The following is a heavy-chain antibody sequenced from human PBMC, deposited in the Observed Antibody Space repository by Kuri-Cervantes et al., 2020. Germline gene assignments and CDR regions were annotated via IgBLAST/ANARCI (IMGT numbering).Heavy chain of an antibody. CDR2: ISNNGADT. V-gene: IGHV3-23*01. D-gene: IGHD3-22*01. Sequence: GESLKISCAASGFTFSSFSMTWVRQTPGKGLEWVSVISNNGADTFYADSMRGRFTISRDNSKNTLYLQMNSLRAEDTAVYYCAKLGGITPIVVTNSGMDVWGQGTTVTVSS. CDR3: AKLGGITPIVVTNSGMDV. J-gene: IGHJ6*02. CDR1: GFTFSSFS.